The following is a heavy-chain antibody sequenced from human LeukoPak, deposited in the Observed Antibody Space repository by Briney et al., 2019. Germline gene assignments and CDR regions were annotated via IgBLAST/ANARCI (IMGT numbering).Heavy chain of an antibody. CDR1: GFTFSSYA. J-gene: IGHJ4*02. V-gene: IGHV3-30*18. D-gene: IGHD1-26*01. CDR3: AKDGRSGSFLTGFES. CDR2: ISFDGDNK. Sequence: GRSLRLSCAASGFTFSSYAMYWGCQGPGQGLEWVAVISFDGDNKYSADSVKGRFTIYRDNSKNSLYLQMNTVRVEDTAVYCCAKDGRSGSFLTGFESWGQGTLVTVSS.